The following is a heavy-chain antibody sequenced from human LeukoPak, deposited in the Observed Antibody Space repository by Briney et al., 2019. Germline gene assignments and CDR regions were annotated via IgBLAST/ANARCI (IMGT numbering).Heavy chain of an antibody. CDR2: LSNDGRAT. D-gene: IGHD4-23*01. V-gene: IGHV3-23*01. CDR1: EFTYSAYA. CDR3: ARRYGGWGAFDI. Sequence: GGSLRLSCAASEFTYSAYAMSWVRQAPGKGLEWVSTLSNDGRATFYADSVKGRFTISRDDSKTTLSLQMNSLRAEDTAIYYCARRYGGWGAFDIWGQGTVVTVSS. J-gene: IGHJ3*02.